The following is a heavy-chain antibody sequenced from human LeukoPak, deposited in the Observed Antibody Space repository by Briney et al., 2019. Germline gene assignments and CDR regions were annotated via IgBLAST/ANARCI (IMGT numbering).Heavy chain of an antibody. CDR3: AREMGDREFYFDY. CDR1: GGTFSNFA. J-gene: IGHJ4*02. CDR2: IIPIVDVT. V-gene: IGHV1-69*04. Sequence: PVKVSCKASGGTFSNFAFSWVRQAPGQGLQWVGRIIPIVDVTSYVQNFKGRVTITADESTTTAYMELSSLRSEDTAVYYCAREMGDREFYFDYWGQGTLVTVSS. D-gene: IGHD3-10*01.